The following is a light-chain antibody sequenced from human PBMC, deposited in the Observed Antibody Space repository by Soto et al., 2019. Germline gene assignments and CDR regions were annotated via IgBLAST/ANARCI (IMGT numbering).Light chain of an antibody. J-gene: IGLJ3*02. CDR1: SSDIGGYDF. Sequence: QPVLTQPPSASGSPGQSVTISCTGTSSDIGGYDFVSWYQQHPGKAPQLMIYGVTKRPSGVPDRFSGSKSGSTASLTVSGLQADDEADYYCSSYAGSSWVFGAGTKLTVL. CDR2: GVT. CDR3: SSYAGSSWV. V-gene: IGLV2-8*01.